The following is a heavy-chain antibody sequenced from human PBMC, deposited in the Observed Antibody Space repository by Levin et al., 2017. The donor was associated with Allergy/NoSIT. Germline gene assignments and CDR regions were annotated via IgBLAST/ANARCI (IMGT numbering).Heavy chain of an antibody. V-gene: IGHV1-69*13. CDR1: GGSFSSYA. D-gene: IGHD3-10*01. CDR3: AHQTFSGSSPYYYDMDV. J-gene: IGHJ6*02. Sequence: SVKVSCKASGGSFSSYAVSWVRQAPGQGLEWMGGIIPTFGTASYAQKFQGRLTITADESTSTAYMELSALTSEDTALYYCAHQTFSGSSPYYYDMDVWGQGTTVIVSS. CDR2: IIPTFGTA.